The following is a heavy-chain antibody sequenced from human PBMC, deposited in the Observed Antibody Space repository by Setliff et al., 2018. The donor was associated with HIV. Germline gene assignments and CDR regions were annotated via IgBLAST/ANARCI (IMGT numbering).Heavy chain of an antibody. Sequence: PSETLSLTCAVSGGSISSSNWWSWVRQPPGKGLEWIGEIYHSGSTNYNPSLKSRVTISVDKSKNQFSLKLSSVTAADTAVYYCARGRRSSGWYVYHWGQGTLVTVSS. CDR2: IYHSGST. D-gene: IGHD6-19*01. CDR1: GGSISSSNW. J-gene: IGHJ4*02. CDR3: ARGRRSSGWYVYH. V-gene: IGHV4-4*02.